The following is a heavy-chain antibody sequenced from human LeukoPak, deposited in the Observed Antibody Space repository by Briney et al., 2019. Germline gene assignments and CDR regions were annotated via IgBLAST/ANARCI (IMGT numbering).Heavy chain of an antibody. CDR3: AREGGFGELSFDY. D-gene: IGHD3-10*01. Sequence: ASVKVSCKASGYTFTGYYMHWVRQAPGQGLEWMGRINPNSGGTNYAQKFQGRVTMTRDTSISTAYMELSRLRSDDTAVYYCAREGGFGELSFDYWGHGTLVTVSS. CDR2: INPNSGGT. CDR1: GYTFTGYY. J-gene: IGHJ4*01. V-gene: IGHV1-2*06.